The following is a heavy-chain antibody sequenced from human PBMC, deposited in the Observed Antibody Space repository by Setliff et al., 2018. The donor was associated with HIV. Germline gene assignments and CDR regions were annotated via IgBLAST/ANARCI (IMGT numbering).Heavy chain of an antibody. V-gene: IGHV3-7*01. J-gene: IGHJ4*02. Sequence: GGSLRLSCAASSFTFSNHWMAWVRQAPGKGLEWVAHIKQDGSEKYYVDSVRGRFTISRDNAKNSLYLQMNSLRAKDTAVYYCAGSRGYFVQAGWGQGTLVTVSS. CDR1: SFTFSNHW. D-gene: IGHD3-22*01. CDR2: IKQDGSEK. CDR3: AGSRGYFVQAG.